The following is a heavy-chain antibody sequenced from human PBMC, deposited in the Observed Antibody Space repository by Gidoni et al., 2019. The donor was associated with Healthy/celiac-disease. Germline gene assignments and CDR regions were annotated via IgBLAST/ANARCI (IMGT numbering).Heavy chain of an antibody. CDR1: GGSISSYY. J-gene: IGHJ5*02. CDR3: AGITMVRGVIHWFDP. Sequence: QVQLQESGPGLVKPSETLSLTCTVSGGSISSYYWSWIRQPPGKGLEWIGYSHYIGSPNYNPSLKCRVTISVVTSKNQFSLKLSSVTAADTAVYYCAGITMVRGVIHWFDPWGQGTLVTVSS. D-gene: IGHD3-10*01. CDR2: SHYIGSP. V-gene: IGHV4-59*01.